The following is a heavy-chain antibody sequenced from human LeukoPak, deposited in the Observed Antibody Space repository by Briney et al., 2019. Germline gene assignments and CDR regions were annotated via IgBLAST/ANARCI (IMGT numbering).Heavy chain of an antibody. J-gene: IGHJ4*02. D-gene: IGHD6-19*01. V-gene: IGHV3-30*02. Sequence: GGSLRLSCAASGFTFSSYWMSWVRQAPGKGLEWVAFVHYDGPEKYYGDSVKGRFTISRDNSKNTVYLQMNSLRAEDTAVYYCAKDVVGRQWVENYWGQGTLVTVSS. CDR1: GFTFSSYW. CDR2: VHYDGPEK. CDR3: AKDVVGRQWVENY.